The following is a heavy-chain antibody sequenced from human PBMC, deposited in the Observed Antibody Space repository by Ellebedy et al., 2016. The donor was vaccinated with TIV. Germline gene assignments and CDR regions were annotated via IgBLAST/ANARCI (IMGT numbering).Heavy chain of an antibody. J-gene: IGHJ6*04. Sequence: GESLKISCKTSGYIFTDHWISWVRQVPGKGLEWMGRFDPDDSYRNYSPSFQDHVTFSADKSTSTAYLQWSSLKASDTAVYYCARHRCITGTTSYGMDVWGKGTTVTVSS. CDR1: GYIFTDHW. V-gene: IGHV5-10-1*01. D-gene: IGHD1-7*01. CDR2: FDPDDSYR. CDR3: ARHRCITGTTSYGMDV.